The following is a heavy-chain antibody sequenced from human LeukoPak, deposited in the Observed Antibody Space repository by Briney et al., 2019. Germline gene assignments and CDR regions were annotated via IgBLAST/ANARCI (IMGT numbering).Heavy chain of an antibody. CDR1: GGTFSSYA. D-gene: IGHD3-22*01. V-gene: IGHV1-69*04. CDR2: IIPILGIA. Sequence: SVKVSCKASGGTFSSYAISWVRQAPGQGLEWMGRIIPILGIANYAQKFQGRVTITADKSTSTAYMELSSLRSEDTAVYYCARLSYYDSSGYYWGQGTLVTVSS. CDR3: ARLSYYDSSGYY. J-gene: IGHJ4*02.